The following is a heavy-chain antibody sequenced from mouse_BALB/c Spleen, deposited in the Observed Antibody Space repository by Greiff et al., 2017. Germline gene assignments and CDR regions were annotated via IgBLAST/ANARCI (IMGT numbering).Heavy chain of an antibody. CDR3: ARLTGTYWYFDV. CDR1: GYAFSSYW. D-gene: IGHD4-1*01. CDR2: IYPGDGDT. J-gene: IGHJ1*01. Sequence: QVQLQQSGAELVRPGSSVKISCKASGYAFSSYWMNWVKQRPGQGLEWIGQIYPGDGDTNYNGKFKGKATLTADKSSSTAYMQLSSLTSEDSAVYFCARLTGTYWYFDVWGAGTTVTVSS. V-gene: IGHV1-80*01.